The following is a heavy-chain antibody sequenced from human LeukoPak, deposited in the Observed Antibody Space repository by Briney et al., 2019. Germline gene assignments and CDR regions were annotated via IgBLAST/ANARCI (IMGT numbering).Heavy chain of an antibody. CDR3: ARPIAAAGTNDYYGMDV. CDR1: GYSFTSYW. CDR2: IYPGDSDT. V-gene: IGHV5-51*01. J-gene: IGHJ6*02. D-gene: IGHD6-13*01. Sequence: GESLKISCKGSGYSFTSYWIGWVRQMPGKGLEWMGIIYPGDSDTRYSPSFQGQVTISADKSISTAYLQWSSLQASDTAMYYCARPIAAAGTNDYYGMDVWGQGTTVTVSS.